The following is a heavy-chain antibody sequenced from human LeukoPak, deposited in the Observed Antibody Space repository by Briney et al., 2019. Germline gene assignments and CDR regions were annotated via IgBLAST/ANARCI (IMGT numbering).Heavy chain of an antibody. V-gene: IGHV1-3*01. J-gene: IGHJ6*02. D-gene: IGHD3-10*01. CDR2: INAGNGNT. CDR3: ARVYHYGSAHGMDV. Sequence: ASVKVSCKVSGYTFTDYGMHWVRQAPGQALEWMGWINAGNGNTKYSEKFQGRVTIIRDTSASTAYMELSSLRSEDTAVYYCARVYHYGSAHGMDVWGQGTTVIVSS. CDR1: GYTFTDYG.